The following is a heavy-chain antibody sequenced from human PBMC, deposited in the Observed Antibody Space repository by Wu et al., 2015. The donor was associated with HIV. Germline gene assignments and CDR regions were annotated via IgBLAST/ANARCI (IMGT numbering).Heavy chain of an antibody. Sequence: QVQLVQSGAEVKKPGSSVKVSCKASGGTFSSYAISWVRQAPGQGLEWMGGIIPIFGTANYAQKFQGRVTITTDESTSTAYMELSSLRSEDTAVYYCARPYGSGSYYNVYYYYGMDVWGQGTTGHRLL. CDR1: GGTFSSYA. CDR3: ARPYGSGSYYNVYYYYGMDV. J-gene: IGHJ6*02. D-gene: IGHD3-10*01. V-gene: IGHV1-69*05. CDR2: IIPIFGTA.